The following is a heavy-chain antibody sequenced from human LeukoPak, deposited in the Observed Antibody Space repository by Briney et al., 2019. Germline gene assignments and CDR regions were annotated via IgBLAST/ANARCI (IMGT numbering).Heavy chain of an antibody. Sequence: GGSLRLSCAASGFTFSNYEMNWVRQAPGKGLEWVSYTTSTGFTTYSADSVRGRFAISRDNAKNSLYLEMNSLRVEDTAIYYCVRGYCSGGSCYFLIAFDYWGRGTLVTVSS. D-gene: IGHD2-15*01. CDR3: VRGYCSGGSCYFLIAFDY. J-gene: IGHJ4*02. V-gene: IGHV3-48*03. CDR1: GFTFSNYE. CDR2: TTSTGFTT.